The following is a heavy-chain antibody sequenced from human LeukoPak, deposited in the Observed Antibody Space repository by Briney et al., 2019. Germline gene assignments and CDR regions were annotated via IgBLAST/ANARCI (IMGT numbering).Heavy chain of an antibody. Sequence: ASVKVSCKASGGTLSSSAITWVRQAPGQGLEWMGAIIPIFGIANYAQKFQGRVTITADESTSTAYMELSSLRSEDTAVYYCAREWEGRARDTSGFFDWFDPWGQGTLVTVSS. CDR3: AREWEGRARDTSGFFDWFDP. V-gene: IGHV1-69*13. D-gene: IGHD3-22*01. CDR1: GGTLSSSA. CDR2: IIPIFGIA. J-gene: IGHJ5*02.